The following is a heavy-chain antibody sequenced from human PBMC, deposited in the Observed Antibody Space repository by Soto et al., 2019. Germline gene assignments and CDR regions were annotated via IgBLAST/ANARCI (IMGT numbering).Heavy chain of an antibody. V-gene: IGHV3-30-3*01. Sequence: GGSLRLSCAASGFTFSSYAMHWVRQAPGKGLEWVAVISYDGSNKYYADSVKGRFTISRDNSKNTLYLQMNSLRAEDTAVYYCARDLPEEQQLEGVDYWGQGTLVTVSS. CDR3: ARDLPEEQQLEGVDY. D-gene: IGHD6-13*01. CDR1: GFTFSSYA. CDR2: ISYDGSNK. J-gene: IGHJ4*02.